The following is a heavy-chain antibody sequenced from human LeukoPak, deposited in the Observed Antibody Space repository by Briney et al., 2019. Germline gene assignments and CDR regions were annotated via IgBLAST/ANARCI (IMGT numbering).Heavy chain of an antibody. Sequence: GASVKVSCKASGYTFTGYYLHWVRQAPGQGLEWMGWINPNSDGTKYAQKFQGRVTMTRDTSISTAYMEVIRLTSDDTAVYYCARAPPCNILTGYRLFDYWGQGTLVTVSS. CDR2: INPNSDGT. CDR1: GYTFTGYY. V-gene: IGHV1-2*02. J-gene: IGHJ4*02. CDR3: ARAPPCNILTGYRLFDY. D-gene: IGHD3-9*01.